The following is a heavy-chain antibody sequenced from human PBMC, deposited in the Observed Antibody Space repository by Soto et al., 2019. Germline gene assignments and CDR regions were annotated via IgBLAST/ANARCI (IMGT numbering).Heavy chain of an antibody. Sequence: ASVKVSCKASGYTFSSYGINWVRQAPGQGLEWLGWISAYNGNTNYAQNLQGRVTMTTDTSTNTAYMELRSLRSDDTAVYYCASYHLNSYYYGMDVWGQGTTVTVSS. CDR3: ASYHLNSYYYGMDV. V-gene: IGHV1-18*01. CDR2: ISAYNGNT. J-gene: IGHJ6*02. CDR1: GYTFSSYG.